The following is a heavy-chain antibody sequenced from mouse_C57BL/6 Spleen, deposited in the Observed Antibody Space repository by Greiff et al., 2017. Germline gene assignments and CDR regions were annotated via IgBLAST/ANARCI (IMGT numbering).Heavy chain of an antibody. J-gene: IGHJ3*01. Sequence: QVQLQQSGPELVKPGASVKISCKASGYAFSSSWMNWVKQRPGKGLEWIGRIYPGDGDTNYNGKFKGKATLTADKSSSTAYMQLSSLTSEDSAVYFCARPHYGLSWFAYWGQGTLVTVSA. V-gene: IGHV1-82*01. CDR3: ARPHYGLSWFAY. CDR2: IYPGDGDT. D-gene: IGHD1-1*02. CDR1: GYAFSSSW.